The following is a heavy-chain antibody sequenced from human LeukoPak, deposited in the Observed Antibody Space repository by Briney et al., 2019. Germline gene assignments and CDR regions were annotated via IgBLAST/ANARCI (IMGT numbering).Heavy chain of an antibody. J-gene: IGHJ6*03. V-gene: IGHV3-48*01. CDR3: VRTGEPYGDHNYYYYMDV. CDR2: ISGGSKTI. D-gene: IGHD4-17*01. CDR1: GFIFNTYS. Sequence: LPGGSLRLSCTASGFIFNTYSMTWVRQAPGKGLEWVSYISGGSKTIYYAESVKGRFTISRDNARNSVSLQMDTLRVDDTAVYYCVRTGEPYGDHNYYYYMDVWGKGTTVTVSS.